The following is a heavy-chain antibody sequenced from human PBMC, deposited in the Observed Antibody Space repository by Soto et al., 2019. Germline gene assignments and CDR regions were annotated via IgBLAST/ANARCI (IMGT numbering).Heavy chain of an antibody. CDR1: GVTFCCNW. CDR3: AKAISGYNAPLDH. Sequence: GGSLRLSLAASGVTFCCNWMYWVRQASGKGLVWVSRINSDGSTTSYADSVKGRFTISRDNAKNTLYLQMNSLRAEDTAVYYCAKAISGYNAPLDHWGQGTRVTVSS. V-gene: IGHV3-74*01. CDR2: INSDGSTT. J-gene: IGHJ4*02. D-gene: IGHD1-20*01.